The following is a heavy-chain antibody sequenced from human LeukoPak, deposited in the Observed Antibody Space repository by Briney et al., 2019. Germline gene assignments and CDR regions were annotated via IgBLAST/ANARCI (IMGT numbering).Heavy chain of an antibody. CDR1: GYTLTELS. CDR2: FDPEDGET. D-gene: IGHD6-13*01. J-gene: IGHJ5*02. Sequence: ASVKVSCKVSGYTLTELSMHWVRQAPGKGLEWMGGFDPEDGETIYAQKFQGGVTMTEDTSTDTAYMELSSLRSEDTAVYYCATVGHIAAAVGWFDPWGQGTLVTVSS. V-gene: IGHV1-24*01. CDR3: ATVGHIAAAVGWFDP.